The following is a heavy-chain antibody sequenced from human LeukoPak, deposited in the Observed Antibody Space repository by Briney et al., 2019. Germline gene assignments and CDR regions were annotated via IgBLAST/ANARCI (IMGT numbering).Heavy chain of an antibody. CDR3: ARDRYCSSTSCSYYYYYMDV. V-gene: IGHV4-34*01. J-gene: IGHJ6*03. Sequence: SSETLSLTCAVYGGSFSGYYWSRIRQPPGKGLEWIGEINHSGSSNYNPSLKSRVTISVDTSKNQFSLKLSSVTAADTAVYYCARDRYCSSTSCSYYYYYMDVWGKGTTVTVSS. CDR1: GGSFSGYY. D-gene: IGHD2-2*01. CDR2: INHSGSS.